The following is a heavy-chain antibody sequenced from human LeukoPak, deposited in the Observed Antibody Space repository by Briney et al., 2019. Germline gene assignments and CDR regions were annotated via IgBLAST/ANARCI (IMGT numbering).Heavy chain of an antibody. CDR3: ATEVDYSYGFTAHAFDI. D-gene: IGHD5-18*01. J-gene: IGHJ3*02. CDR1: EFTFNNYA. V-gene: IGHV3-30*03. CDR2: ISYDGSNK. Sequence: GGSLRLSCVVSEFTFNNYAMNWVRQAPGKGLEWVAVISYDGSNKYYADSVKGRFTISRDNSKNTLYLQMNSLRAEDTAVYYCATEVDYSYGFTAHAFDIWGQGTMVTVSS.